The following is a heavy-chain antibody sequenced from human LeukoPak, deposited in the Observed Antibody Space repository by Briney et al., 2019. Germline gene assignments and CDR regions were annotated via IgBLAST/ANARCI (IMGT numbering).Heavy chain of an antibody. CDR2: IYYSGST. Sequence: NPSETLSLTCAVYGGSFSGYYWSWIRQPPGKGLEWIGYIYYSGSTNYNPSLKSRVTISVDTSKNQFSLKLSSVTAADTAVYYCASLNYDVPYYYYGMDVWGQGTTVTVSS. CDR1: GGSFSGYY. CDR3: ASLNYDVPYYYYGMDV. V-gene: IGHV4-59*01. D-gene: IGHD1-7*01. J-gene: IGHJ6*02.